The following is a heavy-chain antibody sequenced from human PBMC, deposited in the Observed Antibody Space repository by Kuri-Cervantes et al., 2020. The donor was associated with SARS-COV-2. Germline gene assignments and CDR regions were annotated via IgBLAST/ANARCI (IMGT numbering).Heavy chain of an antibody. CDR2: ISADNGNT. Sequence: ASVKVSCQASGYTFTSYGISWVRQAPGQGLEWMGWISADNGNTNYARKLQGRVTMTTDTSTSKAYMELSSLRSEDTAVYYYSRSGWGTYSNFNYYYMDVWGKGTTVTVSS. D-gene: IGHD3-16*01. CDR3: SRSGWGTYSNFNYYYMDV. V-gene: IGHV1-18*01. CDR1: GYTFTSYG. J-gene: IGHJ6*03.